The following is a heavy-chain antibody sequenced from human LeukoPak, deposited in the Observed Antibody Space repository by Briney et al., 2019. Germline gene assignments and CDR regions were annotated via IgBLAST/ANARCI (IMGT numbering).Heavy chain of an antibody. J-gene: IGHJ4*02. CDR1: GFTFSNYP. Sequence: GGSLRLSCAASGFTFSNYPMNWVRQAPGKGLEWVSAITTDGSRTYNADSVKGRFTISRDNSKHTLYLQINSLRAEDTAVYYCAKGNTVTPDYWGQGTLVTVSS. V-gene: IGHV3-23*01. CDR3: AKGNTVTPDY. D-gene: IGHD4-17*01. CDR2: ITTDGSRT.